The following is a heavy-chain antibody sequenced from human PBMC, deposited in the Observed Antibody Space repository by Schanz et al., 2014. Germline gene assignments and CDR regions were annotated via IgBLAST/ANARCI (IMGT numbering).Heavy chain of an antibody. J-gene: IGHJ6*03. V-gene: IGHV1-69*02. Sequence: QVQLVQSEAEVKKPGSSVKVSCKASGGTFSSYTISWVRQAPGQGLEWMGRIIPILGIANYAQNFQGRVTITADKSTCTAYMELTSLRSEDTAVYYCAGTYCSSTSCYTGYYYMDVSGKGTTVTVSS. D-gene: IGHD2-2*02. CDR1: GGTFSSYT. CDR3: AGTYCSSTSCYTGYYYMDV. CDR2: IIPILGIA.